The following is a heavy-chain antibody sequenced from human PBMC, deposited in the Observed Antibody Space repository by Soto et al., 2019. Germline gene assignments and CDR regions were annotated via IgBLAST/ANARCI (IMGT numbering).Heavy chain of an antibody. CDR2: IIPIFGTA. V-gene: IGHV1-69*13. CDR3: ARKALGGSGSYNY. Sequence: SVKVSCKASGGTFSSYAISWVRQAPGQGLEWMGGIIPIFGTANYAQKFQGRVTITADESTSTAYMELSSLRSEDTAAYYCARKALGGSGSYNYWGQGTLVTVSS. D-gene: IGHD3-10*01. J-gene: IGHJ4*02. CDR1: GGTFSSYA.